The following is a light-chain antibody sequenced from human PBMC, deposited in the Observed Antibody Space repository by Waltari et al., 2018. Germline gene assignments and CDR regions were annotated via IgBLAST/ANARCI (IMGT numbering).Light chain of an antibody. CDR2: WAS. Sequence: DIVMTQSPDSLAVSLGERATINCKSSQSVLYSSNNKNYLAWYQQKPGQPPKLLIYWASTRASGVPDRFSGSGSGTDLTLTISSLQAEDVAVYYCQQYYTPPWTFGQRTRVEIK. CDR3: QQYYTPPWT. V-gene: IGKV4-1*01. J-gene: IGKJ1*01. CDR1: QSVLYSSNNKNY.